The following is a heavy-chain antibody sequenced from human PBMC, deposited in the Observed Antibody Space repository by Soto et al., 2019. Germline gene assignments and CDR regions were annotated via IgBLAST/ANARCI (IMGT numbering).Heavy chain of an antibody. CDR2: ISSSSSYI. Sequence: EVQLVESGGGLVKPGGSLRLSCAASGFTFSSYSMNWVRQAPGKGLEWVSSISSSSSYIYYADSVKGRFTISRDNATNSLYLQMNSLRAEDTAVYYCARDPPKTYCGGDCYYYYYGMDVWGQGTTVTVSS. D-gene: IGHD2-21*02. V-gene: IGHV3-21*01. J-gene: IGHJ6*02. CDR1: GFTFSSYS. CDR3: ARDPPKTYCGGDCYYYYYGMDV.